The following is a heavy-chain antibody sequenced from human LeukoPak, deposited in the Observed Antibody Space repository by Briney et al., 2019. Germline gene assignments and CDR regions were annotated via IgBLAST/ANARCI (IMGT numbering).Heavy chain of an antibody. CDR1: GFTFSTYS. V-gene: IGHV3-48*04. D-gene: IGHD6-13*01. CDR2: ISSSGSTI. CDR3: ARDPFRTAGTGNFRFDY. Sequence: GGSLRLSCAASGFTFSTYSMNWVRQAPGKGLEWVSYISSSGSTIYYTDSVKGRFTISRDNAKNSLYLQMNSLRAEDTAVYYCARDPFRTAGTGNFRFDYWGQGTLVTVSS. J-gene: IGHJ4*02.